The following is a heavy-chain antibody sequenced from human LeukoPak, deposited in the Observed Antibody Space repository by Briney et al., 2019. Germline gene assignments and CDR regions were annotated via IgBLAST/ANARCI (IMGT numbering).Heavy chain of an antibody. CDR3: ASALLQYSASWYSPPYYFDY. J-gene: IGHJ4*02. CDR1: GGSIDTSSYY. Sequence: SETLSLTCTVSGGSIDTSSYYWGWIRQPPGKGLEWIGNVYYNGKTYSNPSLESRVTISVDTSKSQFSLRLTSVTAADTAVYYCASALLQYSASWYSPPYYFDYWGQGTLVTVFS. D-gene: IGHD6-13*01. V-gene: IGHV4-39*01. CDR2: VYYNGKT.